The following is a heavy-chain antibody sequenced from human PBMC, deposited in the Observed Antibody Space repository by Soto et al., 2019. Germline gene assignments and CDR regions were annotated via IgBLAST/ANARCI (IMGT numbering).Heavy chain of an antibody. CDR2: IYTSGST. CDR1: GGSIRSYY. Sequence: SETLSLTCNVSGGSIRSYYWSWVRQPAGKPLEWIGRIYTSGSTNYNPSLKSRVSMSVDTSKNQFSLEVTSVTAADTAVYYCAREGASGFGMDVWGLGTTVTVS. V-gene: IGHV4-4*07. J-gene: IGHJ6*02. D-gene: IGHD1-26*01. CDR3: AREGASGFGMDV.